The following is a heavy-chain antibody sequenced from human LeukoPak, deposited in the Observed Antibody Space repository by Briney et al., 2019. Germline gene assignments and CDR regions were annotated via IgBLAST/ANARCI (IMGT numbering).Heavy chain of an antibody. Sequence: SETLSLTCTVSGGSISSYYWSWIRQPPGKGLEWIGYIYYSGSTNYNPSLKSRVTISVDTSKNQFSLKLSSVTAADTAVYYCARMYYDFWSGYYGWFDPWGQGTLVTVSS. CDR3: ARMYYDFWSGYYGWFDP. V-gene: IGHV4-59*01. J-gene: IGHJ5*02. CDR1: GGSISSYY. D-gene: IGHD3-3*01. CDR2: IYYSGST.